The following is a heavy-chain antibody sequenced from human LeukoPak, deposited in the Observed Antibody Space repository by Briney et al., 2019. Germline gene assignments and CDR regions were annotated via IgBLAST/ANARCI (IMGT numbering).Heavy chain of an antibody. Sequence: ASVKVSCKASGYTFTGYYMHWVRQAPGQGLEWMGWINPNSGGTNYAQKFQGRVTMTRDTSNSTAYMELSRLRSDDTAVYYCARDILFVRSIMVRGVTDYWGQGTLVTVSS. D-gene: IGHD3-10*01. CDR2: INPNSGGT. CDR3: ARDILFVRSIMVRGVTDY. V-gene: IGHV1-2*02. J-gene: IGHJ4*02. CDR1: GYTFTGYY.